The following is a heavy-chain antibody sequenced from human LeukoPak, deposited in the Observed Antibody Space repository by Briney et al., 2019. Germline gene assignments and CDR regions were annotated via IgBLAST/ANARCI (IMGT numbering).Heavy chain of an antibody. D-gene: IGHD2-15*01. J-gene: IGHJ4*02. CDR3: AKITGSVVAAYFDY. CDR2: ISGSGGST. V-gene: IGHV3-23*01. Sequence: GGSLRLSCAASGFSFSSYAMSWVRQAPGKGLEWVSAISGSGGSTYYADSVKGRFTISRDNSKNTLYLQMNSLRAEDTAVYYCAKITGSVVAAYFDYWGQGTLVTVSS. CDR1: GFSFSSYA.